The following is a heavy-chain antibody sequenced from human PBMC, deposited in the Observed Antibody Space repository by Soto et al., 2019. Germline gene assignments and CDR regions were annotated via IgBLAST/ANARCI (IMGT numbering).Heavy chain of an antibody. Sequence: SETLSLTCTVSGGSISSYYWNWIRQPPGKGLEWIGYIYYSGSTNYNPSLKSRVTISVDTSKNQFSLKLSSVTAADTAVYYCARVWGYYFDYWGQGTLVTVFS. J-gene: IGHJ4*02. CDR1: GGSISSYY. V-gene: IGHV4-59*01. D-gene: IGHD2-21*01. CDR3: ARVWGYYFDY. CDR2: IYYSGST.